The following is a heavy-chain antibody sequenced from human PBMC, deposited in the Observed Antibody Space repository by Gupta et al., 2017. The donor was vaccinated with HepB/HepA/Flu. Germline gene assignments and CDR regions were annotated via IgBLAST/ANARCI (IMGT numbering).Heavy chain of an antibody. Sequence: QVQLPQWGAGLLKPSATLSLTCAVYGASFSGYYWSWIRPPPGKGLEWIGEINHRGSTNYNPSLKSRVTISGDTSKNQCSLKLSSVTAADTAVYYCARRSRTSGLQGRYYYDYMDGWGKGTTGTVA. J-gene: IGHJ6*03. CDR3: ARRSRTSGLQGRYYYDYMDG. V-gene: IGHV4-34*01. D-gene: IGHD2-2*01. CDR2: INHRGST. CDR1: GASFSGYY.